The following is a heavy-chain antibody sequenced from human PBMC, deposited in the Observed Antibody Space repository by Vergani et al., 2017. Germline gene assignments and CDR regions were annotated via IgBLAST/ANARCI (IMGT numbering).Heavy chain of an antibody. CDR2: IYHSGST. CDR1: GGSISSSNW. CDR3: ARHLAYCGGDCYPYYYGMDV. J-gene: IGHJ6*02. D-gene: IGHD2-21*02. V-gene: IGHV4-4*03. Sequence: QVQLQESGPGLVKPPGTLSLTCAVSGGSISSSNWWSWVRQPPGKGLEWIGEIYHSGSTNYNPSLKSRVTISVDKSKNQFSLKLSSVTAADTAVYYCARHLAYCGGDCYPYYYGMDVWGQGTTVTVSS.